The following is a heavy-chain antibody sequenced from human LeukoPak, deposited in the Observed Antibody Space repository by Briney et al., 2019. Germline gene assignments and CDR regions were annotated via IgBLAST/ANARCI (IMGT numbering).Heavy chain of an antibody. CDR2: INPNSGGT. CDR1: GYTFTGYY. D-gene: IGHD6-6*01. Sequence: RASVKVSCKASGYTFTGYYMHWVRQAPGQGLEWMGWINPNSGGTNYAQKFQGRVTMTRDTSISTAYMELSRLRSDDTAVYYCATSTAARRTYYYYGMDVWGQGTTVTVSS. J-gene: IGHJ6*02. CDR3: ATSTAARRTYYYYGMDV. V-gene: IGHV1-2*02.